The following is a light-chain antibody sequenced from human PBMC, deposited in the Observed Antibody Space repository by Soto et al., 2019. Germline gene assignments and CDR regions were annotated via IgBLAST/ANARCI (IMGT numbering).Light chain of an antibody. CDR2: EVS. CDR3: SSYAGSSSVV. CDR1: SSDIGNYNY. V-gene: IGLV2-14*01. J-gene: IGLJ2*01. Sequence: QSALTQPASVSGSPGQSITISCTGTSSDIGNYNYVSWYQQHPGTAPKLIIYEVSNRPSGVSDRFSGSKSGNTASLTISGLQAEDEADYYCSSYAGSSSVVFGGGTQLTVL.